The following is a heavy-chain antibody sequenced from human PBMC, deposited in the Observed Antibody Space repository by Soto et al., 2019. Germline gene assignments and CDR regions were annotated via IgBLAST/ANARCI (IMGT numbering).Heavy chain of an antibody. CDR3: AKRLRSLPWVVDYYYYGMDV. Sequence: QVQLVESGGGVVQPGRSLRLSCAASGFTFSSYGMHWVRQAPGKGLEWVAVISYDGSNKYYADSVKGRFTISRDNSKNTLYLQMNSLRAEDTAVYYCAKRLRSLPWVVDYYYYGMDVWGQGTTVTVSS. J-gene: IGHJ6*02. V-gene: IGHV3-30*18. CDR2: ISYDGSNK. CDR1: GFTFSSYG. D-gene: IGHD2-15*01.